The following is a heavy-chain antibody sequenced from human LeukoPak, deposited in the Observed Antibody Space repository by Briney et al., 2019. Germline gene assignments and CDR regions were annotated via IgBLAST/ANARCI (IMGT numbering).Heavy chain of an antibody. CDR2: ISSNGGST. J-gene: IGHJ2*01. CDR1: GFTFSSYA. V-gene: IGHV3-64*02. Sequence: GGSLRLSCAASGFTFSSYAMHWVRQAPGKGLEYVSGISSNGGSTYYADSVKGRFTISRDTSKNTLYLQMGSLRPEDMAVYYCARVPFGDYGYSDLWGRGTLVTVSS. CDR3: ARVPFGDYGYSDL. D-gene: IGHD4-17*01.